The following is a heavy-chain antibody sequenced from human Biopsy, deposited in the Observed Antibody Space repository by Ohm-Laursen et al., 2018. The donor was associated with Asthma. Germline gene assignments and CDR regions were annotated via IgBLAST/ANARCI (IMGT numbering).Heavy chain of an antibody. J-gene: IGHJ4*02. CDR2: MSYDGSIK. Sequence: SLRLSCTASGFTFSSYGMDWVRQAPGKGLEWVALMSYDGSIKDYADSVKGRFTISRVNSMNTLYLHMNSLRVEDTAVYYCARGSDYSGRSGFDYWGQGTLVTVSS. CDR1: GFTFSSYG. V-gene: IGHV3-33*05. D-gene: IGHD3-10*01. CDR3: ARGSDYSGRSGFDY.